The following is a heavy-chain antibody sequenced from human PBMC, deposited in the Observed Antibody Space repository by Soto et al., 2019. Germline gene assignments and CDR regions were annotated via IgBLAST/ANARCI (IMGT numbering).Heavy chain of an antibody. CDR3: ARDLACTNGVCYWAFGY. D-gene: IGHD2-8*01. CDR1: GGSISSGGYY. V-gene: IGHV4-31*03. CDR2: IYYSGST. Sequence: SETLSLTCTVSGGSISSGGYYWSWIRQHPGKGLEWIGYIYYSGSTYYNPSLKSRVTISVDTSKNQFSLKLSSVTAADTAVYYCARDLACTNGVCYWAFGYWGQGTLVTVSS. J-gene: IGHJ4*02.